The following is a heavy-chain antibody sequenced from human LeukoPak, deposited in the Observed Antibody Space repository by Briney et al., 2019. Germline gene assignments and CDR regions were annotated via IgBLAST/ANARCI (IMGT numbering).Heavy chain of an antibody. CDR3: ARDLGLRGSK. Sequence: GGSLRLSCEVSGFIFSNSWMHWVRQTSGKGLVWVSRMYGDMSDISYADSVKGRFTISRDNAKNTVYLQMNSLRGEDTAVYYCARDLGLRGSKWGQGTLVTVSS. CDR1: GFIFSNSW. V-gene: IGHV3-74*01. J-gene: IGHJ4*02. D-gene: IGHD4-23*01. CDR2: MYGDMSDI.